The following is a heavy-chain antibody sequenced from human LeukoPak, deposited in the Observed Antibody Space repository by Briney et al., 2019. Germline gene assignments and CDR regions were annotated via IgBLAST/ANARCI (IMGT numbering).Heavy chain of an antibody. J-gene: IGHJ4*02. D-gene: IGHD4-17*01. Sequence: PGGSLRLSCAASGFTFSSHWMHWVRQAPGKGLVWVSRINSDGSSISYADSVKGRFTISRDNAKNTLYLEMNSLRVEDTAVYFCARGGGYYGVDYWGRGTLVTVSS. CDR2: INSDGSSI. CDR3: ARGGGYYGVDY. V-gene: IGHV3-74*01. CDR1: GFTFSSHW.